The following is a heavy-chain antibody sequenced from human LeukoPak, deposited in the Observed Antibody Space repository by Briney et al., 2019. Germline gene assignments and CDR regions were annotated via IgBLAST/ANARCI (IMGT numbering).Heavy chain of an antibody. CDR2: ISGSGGST. D-gene: IGHD4-23*01. CDR3: AKAVTTVVTPLDY. J-gene: IGHJ4*02. CDR1: GFTFSSYA. Sequence: GGSLRLSCAASGFTFSSYAMSWVRQAPGKGLEWVSAISGSGGSTDYADSVKGRVTISRDNSKNTLYLQMNSLRAENTAVYYCAKAVTTVVTPLDYCGQGTLVTVSS. V-gene: IGHV3-23*01.